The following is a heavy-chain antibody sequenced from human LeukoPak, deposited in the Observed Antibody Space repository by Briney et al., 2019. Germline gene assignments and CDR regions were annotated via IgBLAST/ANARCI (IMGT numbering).Heavy chain of an antibody. D-gene: IGHD1-26*01. J-gene: IGHJ6*03. CDR2: INHSGST. Sequence: SSETLSLTCAVYGGSFSGYYWSWIRQPPGKGLEWIGEINHSGSTNYNPSLKSRVTISVDTSKNQFSPKLSSVTAADTAVYYCARLVGASFYYYYYMDVWGKGTTVTVSS. CDR3: ARLVGASFYYYYYMDV. V-gene: IGHV4-34*01. CDR1: GGSFSGYY.